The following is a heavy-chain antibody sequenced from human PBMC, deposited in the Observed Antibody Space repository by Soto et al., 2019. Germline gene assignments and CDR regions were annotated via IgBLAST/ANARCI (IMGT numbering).Heavy chain of an antibody. CDR3: AKDFEADSYGYPNYFDY. Sequence: GGSLRLSCAASGFTFSSYAMSWVRQAPGKGLEWVSAISGSGGSTYYADSVKGRFTISRDNSKNTLYLQMNSLRAEDTAVYYCAKDFEADSYGYPNYFDYWGQGTLVTVSS. V-gene: IGHV3-23*01. J-gene: IGHJ4*02. CDR2: ISGSGGST. CDR1: GFTFSSYA. D-gene: IGHD5-18*01.